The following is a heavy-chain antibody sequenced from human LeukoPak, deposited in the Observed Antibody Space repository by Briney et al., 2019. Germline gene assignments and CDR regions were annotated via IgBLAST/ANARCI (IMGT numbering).Heavy chain of an antibody. CDR1: GYTLTNYF. CDR2: INPTSGST. V-gene: IGHV1-46*01. CDR3: ARDLS. J-gene: IGHJ4*02. Sequence: ASVKVSCKASGYTLTNYFIHWVRQAPGQGLEWMGIINPTSGSTTYAQKFQGRVTMTRDTSTTTVYMELSSLRSEDTAVYYCARDLSWGQGTLVTVSS.